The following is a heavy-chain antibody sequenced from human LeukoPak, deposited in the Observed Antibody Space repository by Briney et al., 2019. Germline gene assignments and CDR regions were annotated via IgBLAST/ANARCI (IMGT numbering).Heavy chain of an antibody. CDR3: ARCGEPSYDILTGYSRFDY. D-gene: IGHD3-9*01. CDR1: GYTFTSYY. V-gene: IGHV1-46*01. CDR2: INPSGGST. Sequence: GASVKVSCKASGYTFTSYYMHWVRQAPGQGLEWMGIINPSGGSTSYAQKFQGRVTMTRDTSTSTVYMGLSSLRSEDTAVYYCARCGEPSYDILTGYSRFDYWGQGTLVTVSS. J-gene: IGHJ4*02.